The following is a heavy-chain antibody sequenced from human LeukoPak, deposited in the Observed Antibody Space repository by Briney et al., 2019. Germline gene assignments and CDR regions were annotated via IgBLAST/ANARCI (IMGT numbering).Heavy chain of an antibody. CDR3: ARGFYYGARYYYYGMDV. CDR2: IYYSGST. CDR1: GGSISSYY. J-gene: IGHJ6*02. Sequence: SETLSLTCTVSGGSISSYYWSWIRQPPGKGLEWIGYIYYSGSTNYNPSLKSRVTISVDTSKNQFSLKLSSVTAADTAVYYCARGFYYGARYYYYGMDVWGQGTTVTVSS. D-gene: IGHD3-22*01. V-gene: IGHV4-59*01.